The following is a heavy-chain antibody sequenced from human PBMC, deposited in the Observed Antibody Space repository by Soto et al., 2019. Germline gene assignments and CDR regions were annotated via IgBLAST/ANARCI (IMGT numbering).Heavy chain of an antibody. CDR2: FNPDNQNT. J-gene: IGHJ4*02. CDR1: GYRFTTYG. V-gene: IGHV1-18*01. CDR3: ARVRFGDPFAF. D-gene: IGHD3-16*01. Sequence: ASVKVSCKVSGYRFTTYGINWVRQAPGQGLEWVGWFNPDNQNTNYAQKFQDRVSLTTDSSTNTAYMELRDLRSDDTAVYYCARVRFGDPFAFWGQGSLVTVSS.